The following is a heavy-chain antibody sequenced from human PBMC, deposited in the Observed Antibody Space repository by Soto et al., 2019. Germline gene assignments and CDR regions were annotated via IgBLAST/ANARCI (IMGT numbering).Heavy chain of an antibody. CDR2: IYYSGST. D-gene: IGHD3-3*01. CDR1: GGSISSYY. CDR3: ARALTYYDFWSGYHPGMDV. Sequence: KPSEILSLTCTVSGGSISSYYWSWIRQPPGKGLEWIGYIYYSGSTNYNPSLKSRVTISVDTSKNQFSLKLSSVTAADTAVYYCARALTYYDFWSGYHPGMDVWGQGTTVTVSS. J-gene: IGHJ6*02. V-gene: IGHV4-59*01.